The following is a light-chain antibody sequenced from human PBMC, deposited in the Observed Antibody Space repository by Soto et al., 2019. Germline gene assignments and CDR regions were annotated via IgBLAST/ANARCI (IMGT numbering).Light chain of an antibody. CDR3: QQSYNSRLT. CDR2: VAS. V-gene: IGKV1-39*01. CDR1: QNINGY. Sequence: DIQMTQSPSSLSASVGDRVTITCRASQNINGYLNWYQQKPGKAPKVLILVASSLESGVPSRFSGSGSGTDSTLTISTLQPEDFATYYCQQSYNSRLTFSGGTKVEIK. J-gene: IGKJ4*01.